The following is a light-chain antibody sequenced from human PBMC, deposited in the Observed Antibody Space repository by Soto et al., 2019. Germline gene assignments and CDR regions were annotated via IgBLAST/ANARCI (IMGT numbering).Light chain of an antibody. CDR1: QGFSNY. CDR2: AES. Sequence: DIQMTRSRSSLSASVGDSVTITYQASQGFSNYLAWYQQKPGKVPKLMIYAESSLQTGVPYRLSGSGSGTDLNLTIRRLQPEDVATYYCQKYNGARWTXGQGTKGEIK. V-gene: IGKV1-27*01. CDR3: QKYNGARWT. J-gene: IGKJ1*01.